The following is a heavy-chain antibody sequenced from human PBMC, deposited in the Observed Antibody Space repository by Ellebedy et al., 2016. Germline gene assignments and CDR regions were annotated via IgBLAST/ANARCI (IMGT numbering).Heavy chain of an antibody. J-gene: IGHJ6*03. CDR1: GFTFSSYW. CDR2: IWNDGSNE. V-gene: IGHV3-33*08. CDR3: ARPDSEDNYMDV. Sequence: GGSLRLXCSASGFTFSSYWMHWVRQAPGKGLEWVAVIWNDGSNEDYAASVKGRFTISRDDSNNTLFLQMNSLRGEDTAVYFCARPDSEDNYMDVWGKGTAVTVSS.